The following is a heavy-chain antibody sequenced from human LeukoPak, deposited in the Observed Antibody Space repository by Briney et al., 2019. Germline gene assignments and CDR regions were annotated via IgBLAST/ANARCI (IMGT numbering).Heavy chain of an antibody. Sequence: PGGSLRLSCAASGFTFISYAMSWVRQAPGKGLEWVSDISGSGGSTYYADSVKGRFTISRDNSKNTLYLQMNSLRAEDTAVYYCAKVHNGGSYGAIDYWGQGTLVTVSS. J-gene: IGHJ4*02. CDR3: AKVHNGGSYGAIDY. CDR2: ISGSGGST. CDR1: GFTFISYA. V-gene: IGHV3-23*01. D-gene: IGHD1-26*01.